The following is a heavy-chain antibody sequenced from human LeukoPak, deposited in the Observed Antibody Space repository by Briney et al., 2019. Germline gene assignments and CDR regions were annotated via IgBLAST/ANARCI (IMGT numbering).Heavy chain of an antibody. J-gene: IGHJ4*02. D-gene: IGHD6-6*01. CDR1: GGSISSYY. CDR3: ARYSSSSGYFDY. V-gene: IGHV4-59*01. CDR2: IYYSGST. Sequence: SETLSLTCTVSGGSISSYYWSWIRHPPGKGLEWIGYIYYSGSTNYNPSLKSRVTISVDTSKNQFSLKLSSVTAADTAVYYCARYSSSSGYFDYWGQGTLVTVSS.